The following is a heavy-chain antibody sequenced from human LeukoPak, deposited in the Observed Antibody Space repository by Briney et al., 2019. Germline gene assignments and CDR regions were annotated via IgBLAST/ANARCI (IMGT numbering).Heavy chain of an antibody. Sequence: SETLSLTCAVSGSSISSGNWWSWVRQPPGKGLEWIGEIYHSGGTNSNPSLKNRVTISVDTSNNQFSLKLTSMTAADTAVYYCARDGRDGYNLGYWGQGTLVTVSS. CDR3: ARDGRDGYNLGY. CDR2: IYHSGGT. J-gene: IGHJ4*02. V-gene: IGHV4-4*02. D-gene: IGHD5-24*01. CDR1: GSSISSGNW.